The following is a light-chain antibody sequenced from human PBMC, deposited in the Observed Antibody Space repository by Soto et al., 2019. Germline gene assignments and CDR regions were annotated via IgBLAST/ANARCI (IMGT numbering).Light chain of an antibody. J-gene: IGLJ1*01. Sequence: QSARTQPASVSGSPGQSITMSCTGSSSNIGAGYHVHWYQQLPGTAPKLLIYTNRYRPSGVPDRFSGSRSGTSASLAITGLQAEDEADYYCQSYDSSLGYVFGTGTKLTVL. CDR2: TNR. CDR3: QSYDSSLGYV. V-gene: IGLV1-40*01. CDR1: SSNIGAGYH.